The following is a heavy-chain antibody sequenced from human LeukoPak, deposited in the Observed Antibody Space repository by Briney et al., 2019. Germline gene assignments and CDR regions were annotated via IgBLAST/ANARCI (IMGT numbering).Heavy chain of an antibody. Sequence: ASVKVSCKASGYTFTSYDINWVRQAPGQGLEWMGIINPSGGSTSYAQKFQGRVTMTRDTSTSTVYMELSSLRSEDTAVYYCARDRRYYYGSGSYYNAPSAVGGMDVWGQGTTVTVSS. CDR2: INPSGGST. D-gene: IGHD3-10*01. V-gene: IGHV1-46*01. J-gene: IGHJ6*02. CDR1: GYTFTSYD. CDR3: ARDRRYYYGSGSYYNAPSAVGGMDV.